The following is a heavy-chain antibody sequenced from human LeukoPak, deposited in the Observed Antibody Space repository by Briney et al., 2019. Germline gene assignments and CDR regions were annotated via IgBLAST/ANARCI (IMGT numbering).Heavy chain of an antibody. D-gene: IGHD2-15*01. CDR1: GFTFSNAW. V-gene: IGHV3-23*01. Sequence: GGSLRLSCAASGFTFSNAWRNWVRQAPGKGLEWVSALSSSGGSTYYADSVKGRFTISRDNSKNTLYLQMNSLRAEDTAVYYCAKEVVVVVAATRYDYWGQGTLVTVSS. CDR3: AKEVVVVVAATRYDY. J-gene: IGHJ4*02. CDR2: LSSSGGST.